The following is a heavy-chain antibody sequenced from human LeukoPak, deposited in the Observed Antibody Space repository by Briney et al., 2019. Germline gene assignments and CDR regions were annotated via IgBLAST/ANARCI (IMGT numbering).Heavy chain of an antibody. CDR2: ISNGGITT. J-gene: IGHJ4*02. Sequence: GGSLRLSCAASGFTFGTYAMSWVRQTPGKSLEWVSIISNGGITTYYADSVRGRFTISRDNSKNRLYLQMSSLRAEDTAVYYCVKLSSGSGSKFGIDSWGQGTLVTVSS. D-gene: IGHD6-19*01. CDR3: VKLSSGSGSKFGIDS. CDR1: GFTFGTYA. V-gene: IGHV3-23*01.